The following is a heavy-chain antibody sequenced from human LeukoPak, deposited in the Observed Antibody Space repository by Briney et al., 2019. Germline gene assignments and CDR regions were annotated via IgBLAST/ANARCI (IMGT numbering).Heavy chain of an antibody. D-gene: IGHD4-17*01. CDR3: ARGGGPTVTVRLYMDV. V-gene: IGHV4-34*01. CDR2: INHSGST. J-gene: IGHJ6*03. Sequence: SETLSLTCAVYGGSFSGYYWSWIRQPPGKGLEWIGEINHSGSTNYNPSLKSRVTISVDTSKNQFSLKLSSVTAADTAVYYCARGGGPTVTVRLYMDVWGKGTTVTVSS. CDR1: GGSFSGYY.